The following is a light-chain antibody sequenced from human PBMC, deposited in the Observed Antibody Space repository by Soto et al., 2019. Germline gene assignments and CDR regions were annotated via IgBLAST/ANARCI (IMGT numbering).Light chain of an antibody. CDR2: DVS. CDR3: SSYTSSNTLVV. CDR1: SSDVGGYDY. V-gene: IGLV2-14*03. J-gene: IGLJ2*01. Sequence: QSVLTQPASVSGSPGPSITISCTGTSSDVGGYDYVSWYQQHPGKAPKLMIYDVSNRPSGVSNRFSGSKSGNTASLTISGLQAEDEADYYCSSYTSSNTLVVFGGGTQLTVL.